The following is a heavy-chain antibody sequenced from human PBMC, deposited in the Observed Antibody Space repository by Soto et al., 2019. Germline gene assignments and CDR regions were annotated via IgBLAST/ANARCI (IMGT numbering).Heavy chain of an antibody. V-gene: IGHV1-8*01. CDR3: AGSEYSSRNIDY. CDR1: GYTFTSYD. J-gene: IGHJ4*02. D-gene: IGHD6-13*01. CDR2: MNPNSGNT. Sequence: QVQLVQSGAEVKKPGASVKVSCKASGYTFTSYDINWVRQATGQGLEWMGWMNPNSGNTGYAQKLQGRVTMTRNTSISTAYMELSSLRSEDTAVYYCAGSEYSSRNIDYWGQGTLVTVSS.